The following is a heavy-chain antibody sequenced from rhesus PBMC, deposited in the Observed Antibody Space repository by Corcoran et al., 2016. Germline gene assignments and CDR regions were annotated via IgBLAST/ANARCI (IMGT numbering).Heavy chain of an antibody. V-gene: IGHV1S10*01. CDR3: ARGTYYFDY. CDR1: GFTFCSNA. J-gene: IGHJ4*01. CDR2: TSPLVGVT. Sequence: QVQLVQSGAEVKKPGASVKVSCKASGFTFCSNAISWVRQAPGKGREWSGGTSPLVGVTNYAQKFPGRVTITPDTSTSTAYMELSSLRSEDTAVYYCARGTYYFDYWGQGVLVTVSS.